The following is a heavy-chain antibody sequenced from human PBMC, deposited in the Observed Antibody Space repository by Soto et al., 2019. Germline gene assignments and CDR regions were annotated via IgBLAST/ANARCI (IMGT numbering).Heavy chain of an antibody. CDR3: ARTPLSTVVTPRHFDY. Sequence: QVQLVQSGAEVKKPGASVKVSCKASGYTFTSYDINWVRQATGQGLEWMGWMNPNSGDTGYAQKFQGRVTMTMNTHISTAYMELSSLRSEDTAVYYCARTPLSTVVTPRHFDYWGQGTLVTVSS. CDR2: MNPNSGDT. J-gene: IGHJ4*02. CDR1: GYTFTSYD. D-gene: IGHD4-17*01. V-gene: IGHV1-8*01.